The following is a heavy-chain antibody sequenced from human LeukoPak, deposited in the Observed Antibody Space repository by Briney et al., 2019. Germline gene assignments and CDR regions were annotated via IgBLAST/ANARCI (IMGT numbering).Heavy chain of an antibody. J-gene: IGHJ4*02. D-gene: IGHD2-2*01. CDR1: GFTFSHYW. V-gene: IGHV3-74*01. Sequence: GESLKISCAASGFTFSHYWMHWVRQAPGKGLVWVSRIESDGGRTDYADSLKGQFTISRDNAKNTLYLEMNSLRAEDTAVYYCARVGHCSSTACFIDYWGQGTLVTVSS. CDR2: IESDGGRT. CDR3: ARVGHCSSTACFIDY.